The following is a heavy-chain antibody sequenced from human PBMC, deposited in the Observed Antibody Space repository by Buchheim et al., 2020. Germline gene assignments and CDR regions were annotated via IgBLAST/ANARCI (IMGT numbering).Heavy chain of an antibody. CDR1: GGTFSSYA. J-gene: IGHJ6*02. Sequence: QVQLVQSGAEVKKPGSSVKVSCKASGGTFSSYAISWVRQAPGQGLEWMGGIIPIFGTANYAQKFQGRVTITADKSTSTAYMELSSLRSEDTAVYYCARTAYSGSYQLEGLYYYYGMDVWGQGTT. V-gene: IGHV1-69*06. CDR3: ARTAYSGSYQLEGLYYYYGMDV. CDR2: IIPIFGTA. D-gene: IGHD1-26*01.